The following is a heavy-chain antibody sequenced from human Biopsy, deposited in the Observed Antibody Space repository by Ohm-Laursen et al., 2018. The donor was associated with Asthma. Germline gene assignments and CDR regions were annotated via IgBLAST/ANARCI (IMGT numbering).Heavy chain of an antibody. Sequence: ASVKVSCNASGYNFISFAIHWVRQAPGQRLEWMGWVNPNSGGTNYAQKFQGRVTMTRDTSISTAYMEVSRLRSDDTAVYYCARGQKSAGDRWFDPWGQGTLVTVSS. CDR2: VNPNSGGT. J-gene: IGHJ5*02. CDR1: GYNFISFA. V-gene: IGHV1-2*02. CDR3: ARGQKSAGDRWFDP. D-gene: IGHD6-13*01.